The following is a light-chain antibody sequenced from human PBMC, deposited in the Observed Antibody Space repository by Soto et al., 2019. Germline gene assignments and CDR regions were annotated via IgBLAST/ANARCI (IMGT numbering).Light chain of an antibody. CDR3: VQDYDYPLT. V-gene: IGKV1-6*01. CDR2: AAS. J-gene: IGKJ4*01. CDR1: QGIRND. Sequence: AIQMTQSPSSLSASVGDRATITCRASQGIRNDLGWYQQKPGKAPKLLIYAASTLQSGVPSRFSGSGSGTDFTLTIDSLQPEDFATYYCVQDYDYPLTFGGGTKVEIK.